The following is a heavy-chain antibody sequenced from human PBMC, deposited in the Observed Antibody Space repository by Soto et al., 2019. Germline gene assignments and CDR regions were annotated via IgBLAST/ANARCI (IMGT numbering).Heavy chain of an antibody. CDR3: AKDLLDGDRSFGMDV. D-gene: IGHD4-17*01. V-gene: IGHV3-23*01. Sequence: PGGSLRLSCAASGFTFSSYAMSWVLQAPLKGLEWVSAISGSGGSTYYADSVKGRFTISRDNSKNTLYLQMNSLRAEDTAVYYCAKDLLDGDRSFGMDVWGQGTTVTVS. J-gene: IGHJ6*02. CDR1: GFTFSSYA. CDR2: ISGSGGST.